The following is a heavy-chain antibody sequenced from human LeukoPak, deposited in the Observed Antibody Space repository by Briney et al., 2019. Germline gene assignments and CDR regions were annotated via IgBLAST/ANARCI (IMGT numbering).Heavy chain of an antibody. V-gene: IGHV3-9*01. CDR1: GFTFDDYA. J-gene: IGHJ4*02. D-gene: IGHD3-10*01. CDR2: ISWNSGSV. CDR3: AKAARFYGSGSYYIPLDY. Sequence: QAGGSLRLSCAASGFTFDDYAMHWVRQAPGKGLEWVSGISWNSGSVGYADSVKGRFTISRDNAKNSLYLQMNSLRAEDTALYYCAKAARFYGSGSYYIPLDYWGQGTLVTVSS.